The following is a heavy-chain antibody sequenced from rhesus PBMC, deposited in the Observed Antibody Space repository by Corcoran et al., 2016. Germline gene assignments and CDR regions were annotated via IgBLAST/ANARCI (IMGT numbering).Heavy chain of an antibody. Sequence: QVQLVQSGAEVKKPGSSVKVSCKASGYTFTDYYMHWVRQAPRQGLEWMGWINPYNGKTKYAQKFQGRVTMTRDTSTSTAYMELSGLRSEDTAVYYCAREGSGSWNPYFDYWGQGVLVTVSS. D-gene: IGHD6-25*01. CDR3: AREGSGSWNPYFDY. V-gene: IGHV1S2*01. CDR2: INPYNGKT. CDR1: GYTFTDYY. J-gene: IGHJ4*01.